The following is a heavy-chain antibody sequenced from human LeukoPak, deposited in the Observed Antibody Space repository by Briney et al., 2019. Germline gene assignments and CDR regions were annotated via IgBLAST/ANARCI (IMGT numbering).Heavy chain of an antibody. CDR3: ARPLSYTTVTTFVRYHFDY. Sequence: GGSLRLSCAASGFTFSSYAMHWVRQAPGKGLEWVAVISYDGSNKYYADSVKGRFTISRDNSKNTLYLQMNSLRAEDTAVYYCARPLSYTTVTTFVRYHFDYWGQGTLVTVSS. D-gene: IGHD4-17*01. CDR1: GFTFSSYA. CDR2: ISYDGSNK. V-gene: IGHV3-30-3*01. J-gene: IGHJ4*02.